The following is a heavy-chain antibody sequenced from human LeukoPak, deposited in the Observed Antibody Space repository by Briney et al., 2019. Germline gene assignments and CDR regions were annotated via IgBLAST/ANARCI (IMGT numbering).Heavy chain of an antibody. Sequence: ASVKVSCKASGYTFTGYYIHWVRQAPGQGLEWMGWINPNSGGTNYAQKFQDRVTMTRDSSISTAYMELSRLRSDDTAVYYCARIRGGNNYHFDYWGQGTLVTVSS. D-gene: IGHD1-26*01. CDR1: GYTFTGYY. CDR2: INPNSGGT. J-gene: IGHJ4*02. CDR3: ARIRGGNNYHFDY. V-gene: IGHV1-2*02.